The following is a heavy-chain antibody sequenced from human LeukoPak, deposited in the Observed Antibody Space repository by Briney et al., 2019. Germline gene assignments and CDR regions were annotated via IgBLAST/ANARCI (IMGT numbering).Heavy chain of an antibody. D-gene: IGHD4-17*01. CDR3: ARGLPSYGDYVDYYFYMDV. CDR1: GDSINCFY. V-gene: IGHV4-4*07. CDR2: ISTSGST. Sequence: SETVSLTCSVSGDSINCFYWSWLRPPAGKGPQWIGRISTSGSTNQHPSLKSRVTISVDRSPKDFSLTVRSVTAPHTALYYCARGLPSYGDYVDYYFYMDVWGEGTTVALSS. J-gene: IGHJ6*03.